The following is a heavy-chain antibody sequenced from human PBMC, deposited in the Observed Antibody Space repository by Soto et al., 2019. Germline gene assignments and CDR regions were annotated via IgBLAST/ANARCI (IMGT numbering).Heavy chain of an antibody. D-gene: IGHD4-4*01. CDR2: ISGSGGSA. J-gene: IGHJ4*02. V-gene: IGHV3-23*01. CDR3: AKDLSFPTVTTYGH. Sequence: HPGGSLRLSCAASGFTFSSYAMSWVRQAPGKGLEWVSAISGSGGSAYYADSVKGRFTISRDSPMNTLYLQMNSLRAEDTAVYYCAKDLSFPTVTTYGHWGQGTLVTVSS. CDR1: GFTFSSYA.